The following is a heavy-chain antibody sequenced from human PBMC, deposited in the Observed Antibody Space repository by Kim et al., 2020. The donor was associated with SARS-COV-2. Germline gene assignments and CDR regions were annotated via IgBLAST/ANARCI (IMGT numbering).Heavy chain of an antibody. CDR1: GFTFSSDW. CDR2: IKQDGSEK. CDR3: ARGEDIWFGESALA. Sequence: GGSLRLSCAASGFTFSSDWMSWVRQAPGKGLEWVANIKQDGSEKYYVDSVKGRFTISRDNAKNSLYLQMNSLRAEDTAVYYCARGEDIWFGESALAGGQGTLVTVSS. D-gene: IGHD3-10*01. V-gene: IGHV3-7*04. J-gene: IGHJ4*02.